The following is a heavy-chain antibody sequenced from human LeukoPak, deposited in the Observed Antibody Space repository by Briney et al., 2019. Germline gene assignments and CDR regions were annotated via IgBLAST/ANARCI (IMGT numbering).Heavy chain of an antibody. J-gene: IGHJ5*02. CDR2: IYHSGST. CDR3: ARAGGYSNSYNWFDP. CDR1: GGSISSGGYY. D-gene: IGHD4-11*01. Sequence: PSQTLSLTCTVSGGSISSGGYYWSWIRQPPGKGLEWIGYIYHSGSTYYNPSLKSRVTISVDRSKNQFSLKLSSVTAADTAVYYCARAGGYSNSYNWFDPWGQGTLVTVSS. V-gene: IGHV4-30-2*01.